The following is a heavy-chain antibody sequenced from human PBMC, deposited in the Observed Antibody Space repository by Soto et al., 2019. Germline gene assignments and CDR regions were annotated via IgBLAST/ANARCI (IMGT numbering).Heavy chain of an antibody. CDR1: GGSVSSGGNF. CDR2: LSYAGRT. D-gene: IGHD2-15*01. Sequence: QVQLQQSGPGQVKPSETLSLSCSVFGGSVSSGGNFWTWIRQPPGKGLEWIGSLSYAGRTNYNPSLKGRVNISLDASKNQFSLQLGSVTAADTAVYFCAREWELLPYDVMDVWGQGTTVTVSS. J-gene: IGHJ6*02. V-gene: IGHV4-61*08. CDR3: AREWELLPYDVMDV.